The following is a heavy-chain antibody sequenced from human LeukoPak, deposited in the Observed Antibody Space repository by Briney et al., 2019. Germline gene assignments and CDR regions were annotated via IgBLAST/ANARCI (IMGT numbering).Heavy chain of an antibody. D-gene: IGHD6-19*01. V-gene: IGHV3-30*18. J-gene: IGHJ3*02. CDR1: GFTFSSYG. Sequence: GGSLRLSCAASGFTFSSYGMHWVRQAPGKGLEWVAVISYDGSNKYYADSVKGRFTISRDNSKNTLYLQMNSLRAEDTAVYHCAKDLASSGWLGAFDIWGQGTMVTVSS. CDR3: AKDLASSGWLGAFDI. CDR2: ISYDGSNK.